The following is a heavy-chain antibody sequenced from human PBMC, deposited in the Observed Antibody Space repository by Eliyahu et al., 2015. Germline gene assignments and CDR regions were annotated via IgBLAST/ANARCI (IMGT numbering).Heavy chain of an antibody. D-gene: IGHD3-3*01. CDR1: GFTFXRYW. CDR3: ASLWYYDFWSGYYTPFDY. V-gene: IGHV3-74*01. Sequence: EVQLVESGGGLVQPGGSLRLSCAASGFTFXRYWMHWVRQAPGKGLVWVXRINSDGSRSSYADSVKGRFTISRDNAKNTLYLQMNSLRAEDTAVYYCASLWYYDFWSGYYTPFDYWGQGTLVTVSS. J-gene: IGHJ4*02. CDR2: INSDGSRS.